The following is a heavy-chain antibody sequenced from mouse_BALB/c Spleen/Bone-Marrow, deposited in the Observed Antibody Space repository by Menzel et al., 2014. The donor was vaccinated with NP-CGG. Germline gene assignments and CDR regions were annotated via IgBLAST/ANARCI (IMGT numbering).Heavy chain of an antibody. CDR3: VREGAY. CDR2: ISSGGSYS. Sequence: EVHLVESGGGLVKPGGSLKVSCAASGFTFSSYAMSWVRQSPEKRLEWVAEISSGGSYSYYPDTVTGRFTISGDNAKNTLNLEMSSLRSEDTAMYYCVREGAYWGQGTLVTVSA. V-gene: IGHV5-9-4*01. J-gene: IGHJ3*01. CDR1: GFTFSSYA.